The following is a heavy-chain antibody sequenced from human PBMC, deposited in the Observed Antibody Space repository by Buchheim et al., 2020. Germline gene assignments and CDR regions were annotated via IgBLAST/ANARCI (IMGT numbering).Heavy chain of an antibody. CDR2: ISYDGSNK. D-gene: IGHD2-15*01. J-gene: IGHJ4*02. CDR1: GFTFSSYA. V-gene: IGHV3-30-3*01. Sequence: QVQLVESGGGVVQPGRSLRLSCAASGFTFSSYAMHWVRQAPGKGLEWVAVISYDGSNKYYADSVKGRFTISRDNSKNTLYLQMNSLRAEDTAVYYCARVPLELGYCSGGSCYPDYWGQGTL. CDR3: ARVPLELGYCSGGSCYPDY.